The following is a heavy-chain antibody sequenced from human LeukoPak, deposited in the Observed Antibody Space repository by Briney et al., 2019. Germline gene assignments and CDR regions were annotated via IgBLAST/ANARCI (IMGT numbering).Heavy chain of an antibody. D-gene: IGHD3-22*01. CDR3: ARDSASGYCGQ. Sequence: GASVKVSCKASGYTFTSYYMHWVRQAPGQGLEWMGIINPSGGSTSYAQKFQGRVTMTRDMSTSTVYMELSSLRSEDTAVYYCARDSASGYCGQWGQGTLVTVSS. J-gene: IGHJ4*02. V-gene: IGHV1-46*01. CDR1: GYTFTSYY. CDR2: INPSGGST.